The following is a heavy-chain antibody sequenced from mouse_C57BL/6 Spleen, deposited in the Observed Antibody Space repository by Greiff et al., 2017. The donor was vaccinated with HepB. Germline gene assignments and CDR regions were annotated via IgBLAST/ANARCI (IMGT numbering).Heavy chain of an antibody. J-gene: IGHJ4*01. D-gene: IGHD1-1*01. Sequence: QVQLQQPGAELVRPGSSVKLSCKASGYTFTSYWMHWVKQRPIQGLEWIGNIDPSDSETHYNQKFKDKATLTVDKSSSTAYMQLSSLTSEDSAVYYCASHYGSDAMDYWGQGTSVTVSS. CDR3: ASHYGSDAMDY. V-gene: IGHV1-52*01. CDR2: IDPSDSET. CDR1: GYTFTSYW.